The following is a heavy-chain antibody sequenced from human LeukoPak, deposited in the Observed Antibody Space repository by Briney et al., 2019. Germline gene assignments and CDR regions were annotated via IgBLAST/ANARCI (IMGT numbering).Heavy chain of an antibody. V-gene: IGHV3-21*01. D-gene: IGHD5-12*01. CDR1: GFAFSGDN. Sequence: PGGSLRLSCAASGFAFSGDNMNWVRQAPGKGLEWVSFIGSSGSYIKYADSVKGRFTISRDNAKTSLYLQMNSLRAEDTAMYFCARDRAIDIRAYDIWGQGTMVTVSS. CDR3: ARDRAIDIRAYDI. CDR2: IGSSGSYI. J-gene: IGHJ3*02.